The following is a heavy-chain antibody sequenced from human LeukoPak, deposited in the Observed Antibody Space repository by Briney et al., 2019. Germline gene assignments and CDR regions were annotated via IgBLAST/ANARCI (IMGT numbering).Heavy chain of an antibody. J-gene: IGHJ4*02. CDR3: ARDLDSSGYYFDY. Sequence: SETLSLTCAVYGGSFSGYYWSWIRRPPGKGLEWIGEINHSGNTNYNPSLKSRVTISVDTSKNQFSLKLSSVTAADTAVYYCARDLDSSGYYFDYWGQGTLVTVSS. CDR1: GGSFSGYY. V-gene: IGHV4-34*01. D-gene: IGHD3-22*01. CDR2: INHSGNT.